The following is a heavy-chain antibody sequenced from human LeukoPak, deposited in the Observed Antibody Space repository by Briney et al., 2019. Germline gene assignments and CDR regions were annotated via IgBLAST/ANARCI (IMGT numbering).Heavy chain of an antibody. CDR1: GFTFSSYS. D-gene: IGHD1-26*01. J-gene: IGHJ4*02. CDR2: ISSASSGSTI. V-gene: IGHV3-48*01. CDR3: ARDRGSYYGGDFDY. Sequence: PGGSLRLSCAASGFTFSSYSMNWVRQAPGKGLEWVSFISSASSGSTIYYADSVKGRFTISRDNAKNSLFLQMNSLRAEDTAVYYCARDRGSYYGGDFDYWGQGTLVTVSS.